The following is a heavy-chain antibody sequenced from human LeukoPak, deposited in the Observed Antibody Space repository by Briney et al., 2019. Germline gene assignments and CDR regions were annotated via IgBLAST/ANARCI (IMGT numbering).Heavy chain of an antibody. CDR3: ARGVPKYYFDY. D-gene: IGHD5/OR15-5a*01. CDR1: GFTFSRHG. J-gene: IGHJ4*02. V-gene: IGHV3-53*01. Sequence: GGSLRLSCAPSGFTFSRHGMHWVRQAPGKGLEWVAAIYSGGSTYYADSVKGRFTISRDNSKNTLYLQMNSLRAEDTAVYYCARGVPKYYFDYWGQGTLVTVSS. CDR2: IYSGGST.